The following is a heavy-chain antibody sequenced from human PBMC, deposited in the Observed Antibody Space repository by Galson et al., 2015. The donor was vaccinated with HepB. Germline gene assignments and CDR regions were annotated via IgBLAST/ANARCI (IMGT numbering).Heavy chain of an antibody. CDR2: INPSGGST. V-gene: IGHV1-46*01. CDR1: GYTFTSYY. J-gene: IGHJ6*04. CDR3: ASLNYYGSGSYQEMDV. D-gene: IGHD3-10*01. Sequence: SVKVSCKASGYTFTSYYMHWVRQAPGQGLEWMGIINPSGGSTSYAQKFQGRVTMTRDTSTSTVYMELSSLRSEDTAVYYCASLNYYGSGSYQEMDVWGKGTTVTVSS.